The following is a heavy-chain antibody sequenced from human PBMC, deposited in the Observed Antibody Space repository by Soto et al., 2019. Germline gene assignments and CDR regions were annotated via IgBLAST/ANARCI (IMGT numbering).Heavy chain of an antibody. CDR2: IRSKAYGGTT. Sequence: PGGSLRLSCTASGFTFGDYAMSWFRQAPGKGLEWVGFIRSKAYGGTTEYAASVKGRFTISRDDSKSIAYLQMNSLKTEDTAVYYCTRVLYSNIYYFDYWGQGTLVTVSX. D-gene: IGHD4-4*01. V-gene: IGHV3-49*03. CDR3: TRVLYSNIYYFDY. J-gene: IGHJ4*02. CDR1: GFTFGDYA.